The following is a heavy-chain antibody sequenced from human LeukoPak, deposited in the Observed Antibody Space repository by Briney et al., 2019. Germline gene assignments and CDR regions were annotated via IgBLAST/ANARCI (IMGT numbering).Heavy chain of an antibody. Sequence: PGGSLRLSCAASGFTFSYYGMHWVRQAPGKGLEWVAFIRYDESKKFYGDSVKGRFTISRDNSKNTLYLQMNSLRTEDTAVYYCAKSHLPNAYSGTHYCDYWGQGTLVTVSS. D-gene: IGHD1-26*01. J-gene: IGHJ4*02. V-gene: IGHV3-30*02. CDR1: GFTFSYYG. CDR2: IRYDESKK. CDR3: AKSHLPNAYSGTHYCDY.